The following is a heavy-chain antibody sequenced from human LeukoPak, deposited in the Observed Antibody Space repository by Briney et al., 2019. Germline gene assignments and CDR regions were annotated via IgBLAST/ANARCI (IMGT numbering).Heavy chain of an antibody. Sequence: GGSLRLCCGASGFTVSTNYMSWVRQAPGKGLEWVSIIYSGGSTYYADSVKGRFTISQDNSKNTLYLQMNSLRAEDTAVYYCASYRYGSSFAFDIWGQGTMVTVSS. CDR3: ASYRYGSSFAFDI. CDR1: GFTVSTNY. D-gene: IGHD6-6*01. J-gene: IGHJ3*02. V-gene: IGHV3-66*01. CDR2: IYSGGST.